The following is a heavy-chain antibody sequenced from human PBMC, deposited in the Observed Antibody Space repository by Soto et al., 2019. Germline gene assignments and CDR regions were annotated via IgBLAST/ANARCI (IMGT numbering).Heavy chain of an antibody. CDR2: IYYSGST. CDR3: ARFNRGYSYGSHYYYRMDV. V-gene: IGHV4-31*03. J-gene: IGHJ6*02. D-gene: IGHD5-18*01. Sequence: QVQLQESGPGLVKPSQTLSLTCTVSGGSISSGGYYWSWIRQHPGKGLERIGYIYYSGSTYYNPSLKSRVTISVDTSKNQFSLKLSSVTAADTVVHYCARFNRGYSYGSHYYYRMDVWGQGTTVTVSS. CDR1: GGSISSGGYY.